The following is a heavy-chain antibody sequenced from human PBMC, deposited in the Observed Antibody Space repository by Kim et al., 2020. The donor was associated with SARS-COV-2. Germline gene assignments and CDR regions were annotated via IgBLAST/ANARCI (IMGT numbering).Heavy chain of an antibody. J-gene: IGHJ4*02. D-gene: IGHD6-13*01. Sequence: GGSLRLSCAASGFTFSSYAMHWVRQAPGKGLEWVAVISYDGSNKYYADSVKGRFTISRDNSKNTLYLQMNSLRAEDTAVYYCAREAPLDLDGSSWYGIDYWGQGTLVTVSS. V-gene: IGHV3-30-3*01. CDR2: ISYDGSNK. CDR3: AREAPLDLDGSSWYGIDY. CDR1: GFTFSSYA.